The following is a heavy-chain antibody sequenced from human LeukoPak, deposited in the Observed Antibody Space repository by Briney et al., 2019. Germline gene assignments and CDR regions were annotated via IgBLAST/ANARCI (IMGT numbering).Heavy chain of an antibody. CDR3: ANPYSSSADY. J-gene: IGHJ4*02. Sequence: GGSLRLSCAASGFTFSSYGMHWVRQAPGKGLEWVAFIRYDGSNKYYADSVKGRFTISRDNSKNTLYLQMNSLRAEDTAVYYCANPYSSSADYWGQGTLVTVSS. CDR1: GFTFSSYG. D-gene: IGHD6-6*01. CDR2: IRYDGSNK. V-gene: IGHV3-30*02.